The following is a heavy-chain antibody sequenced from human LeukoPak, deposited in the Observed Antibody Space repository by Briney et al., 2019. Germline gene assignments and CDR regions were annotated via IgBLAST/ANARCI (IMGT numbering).Heavy chain of an antibody. V-gene: IGHV3-64D*06. CDR1: GFTFSSYA. J-gene: IGHJ4*02. Sequence: GGSLRLSCSASGFTFSSYAMHWVRQAPGKGLEYVSAISSNGGSTYYADSVKGRFTISRDNSKNTLYLQMSSLRAEDTAVYYCASSGVTNWDYFDYWGQGTLVTVSS. D-gene: IGHD1-1*01. CDR3: ASSGVTNWDYFDY. CDR2: ISSNGGST.